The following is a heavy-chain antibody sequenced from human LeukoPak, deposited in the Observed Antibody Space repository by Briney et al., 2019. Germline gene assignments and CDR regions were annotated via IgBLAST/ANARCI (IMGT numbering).Heavy chain of an antibody. CDR2: INPNSGGT. V-gene: IGHV1-2*02. CDR1: GYTFTGYY. D-gene: IGHD5-12*01. CDR3: ARDTGLTDIVATMTWGEIDY. J-gene: IGHJ4*02. Sequence: ASVKVSCKASGYTFTGYYMHWVRQAPGQGLEWMGWINPNSGGTNYAQKFQGRVTMTRDTSISTAYMELSRLRSDDTAVYYCARDTGLTDIVATMTWGEIDYWGQGTLVTVSP.